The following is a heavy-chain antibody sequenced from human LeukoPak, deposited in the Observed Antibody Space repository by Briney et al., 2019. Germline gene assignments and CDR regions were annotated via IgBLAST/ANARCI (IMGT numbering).Heavy chain of an antibody. CDR2: INHSGST. CDR3: ARGGGYDFWSGYQTSYYGMDV. Sequence: SETLSLTCAVYGGSFSGYYWSWIRQPPGKGLEWIGEINHSGSTNYNSSLKSRVTISVDTSKDQFSLKLSSVTAADTAVYYCARGGGYDFWSGYQTSYYGMDVWGQGTTVTVSS. D-gene: IGHD3-3*01. V-gene: IGHV4-34*01. CDR1: GGSFSGYY. J-gene: IGHJ6*02.